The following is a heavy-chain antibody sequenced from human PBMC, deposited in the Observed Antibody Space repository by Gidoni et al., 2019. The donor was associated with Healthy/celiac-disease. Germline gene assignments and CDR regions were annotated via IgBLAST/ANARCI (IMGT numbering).Heavy chain of an antibody. Sequence: QLQLQESGPGLVKPSETLSLTCTVSGGSISNSSYYWGWIRQPPGKGLEWIGSIYYSGSTYYNPSLKSRVTISVDTSKNQFSLKLSSVTAADTAVYYCARTSPYYDFWSGYYISEEDYWGQGTLVTVSS. CDR3: ARTSPYYDFWSGYYISEEDY. CDR2: IYYSGST. V-gene: IGHV4-39*01. CDR1: GGSISNSSYY. D-gene: IGHD3-3*01. J-gene: IGHJ4*02.